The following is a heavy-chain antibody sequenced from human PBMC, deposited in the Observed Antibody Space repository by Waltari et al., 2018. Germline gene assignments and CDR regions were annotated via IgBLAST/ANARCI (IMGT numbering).Heavy chain of an antibody. Sequence: EVQLVESGGGLVQPGGSLRLSCAASGFTFSNFWMSWARQASGKGRGGVANINQDGSGEYYVDSVKGRFTISRDNARNSLYLQMNSLRAEDTAVYYCQRGDYWGQGTLVTVSS. CDR2: INQDGSGE. V-gene: IGHV3-7*04. CDR3: QRGDY. CDR1: GFTFSNFW. J-gene: IGHJ4*02.